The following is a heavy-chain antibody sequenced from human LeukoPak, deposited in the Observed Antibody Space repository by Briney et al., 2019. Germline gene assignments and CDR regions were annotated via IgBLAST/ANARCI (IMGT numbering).Heavy chain of an antibody. D-gene: IGHD6-6*01. V-gene: IGHV4-31*03. Sequence: SETLSLTCTVSGGSISSGGYYWSWIRQHPGKGLEWIAYISYSGSTYYNPSLKSRVTISVDTSKNQFSLKLSSVTAADTAVYYCATYSSSSGVFDYWGQGTLVTVS. CDR1: GGSISSGGYY. CDR3: ATYSSSSGVFDY. CDR2: ISYSGST. J-gene: IGHJ4*02.